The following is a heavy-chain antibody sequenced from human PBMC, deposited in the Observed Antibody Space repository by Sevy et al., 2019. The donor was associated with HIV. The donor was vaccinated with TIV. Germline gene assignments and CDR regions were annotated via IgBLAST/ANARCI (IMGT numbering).Heavy chain of an antibody. V-gene: IGHV3-48*01. CDR3: ARGPSIFGDVDGLNI. D-gene: IGHD3-3*01. CDR1: GFRFDRYS. Sequence: GGYLRLSCAASGFRFDRYSMNWVRQAPGKGLEWVSYISSGSSSIKYADSVKDRFTISRDNAKKSLFLQMNSLRAEDTAVYYCARGPSIFGDVDGLNIWGQGTMVTVSS. J-gene: IGHJ3*02. CDR2: ISSGSSSI.